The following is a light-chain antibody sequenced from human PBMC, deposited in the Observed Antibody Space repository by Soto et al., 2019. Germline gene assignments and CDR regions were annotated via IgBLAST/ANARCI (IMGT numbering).Light chain of an antibody. V-gene: IGKV3-20*01. CDR2: GAS. J-gene: IGKJ2*01. Sequence: ETVLTQSPGTLSLSPGERATLSCRASQSVKNDYLAWYQQRPGLAPRLLIFGASGRATGIPDRFSGSGSGTDFTLTISRLEPEDFATYFCQQSYSSPVTFGQGTKLE. CDR1: QSVKNDY. CDR3: QQSYSSPVT.